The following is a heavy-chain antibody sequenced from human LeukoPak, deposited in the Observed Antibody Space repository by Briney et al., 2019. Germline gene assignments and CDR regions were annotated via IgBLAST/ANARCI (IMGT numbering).Heavy chain of an antibody. V-gene: IGHV1-18*01. CDR3: ARLTTVTTNG. CDR2: ISAYNGNT. Sequence: ASVKVSCKASGYTFTSYGISWVRQAPGQGLEWMGWISAYNGNTNYAQKLQGRVTITAGKSTSTAYMELSSLRSEDTAVYYCARLTTVTTNGWGQGTLVTVSS. J-gene: IGHJ4*02. CDR1: GYTFTSYG. D-gene: IGHD4-17*01.